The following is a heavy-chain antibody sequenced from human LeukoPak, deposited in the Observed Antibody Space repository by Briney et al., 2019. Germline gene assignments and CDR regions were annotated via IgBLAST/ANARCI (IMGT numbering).Heavy chain of an antibody. V-gene: IGHV4-59*01. D-gene: IGHD3-16*01. J-gene: IGHJ3*02. CDR3: ARVLDLSKRGLDAFDI. Sequence: SETLSLTCTVSGGSISSYFWSWIRQPPGKGLGWIGYAYYSGSTNYNPSLKSRVTISVDTSKKQFSLKLSSATAADTAVYYCARVLDLSKRGLDAFDIWGQGTMVTVSS. CDR1: GGSISSYF. CDR2: AYYSGST.